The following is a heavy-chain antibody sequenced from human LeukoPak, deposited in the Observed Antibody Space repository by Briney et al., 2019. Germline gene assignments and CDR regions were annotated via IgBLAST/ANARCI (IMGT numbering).Heavy chain of an antibody. V-gene: IGHV1-8*01. CDR2: MNPNSGNT. CDR3: ARDPIPYGSGSYPGDY. J-gene: IGHJ4*02. CDR1: GYTFTSYD. Sequence: ASVKVSCKASGYTFTSYDINWVRQATGQGLEWMGWMNPNSGNTGYAQKFQGRVTMTRNTSISTAYMELSSLRSEDTAVYYCARDPIPYGSGSYPGDYWGQGTLVTVSS. D-gene: IGHD3-10*01.